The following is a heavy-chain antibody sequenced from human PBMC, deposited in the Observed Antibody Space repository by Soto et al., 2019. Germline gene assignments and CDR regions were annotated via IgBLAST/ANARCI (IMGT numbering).Heavy chain of an antibody. V-gene: IGHV5-51*01. Sequence: PGGSLKISCKGSGYSFTSYWIGWVLHMPGKGLEWMGIIYPGYSDTRYSPSFQGQGTISADKSISTAYLQWSSLQASDTAMYYCARLVTTPYYSYGMDVWGQGTTVTVSS. CDR2: IYPGYSDT. J-gene: IGHJ6*02. D-gene: IGHD4-17*01. CDR1: GYSFTSYW. CDR3: ARLVTTPYYSYGMDV.